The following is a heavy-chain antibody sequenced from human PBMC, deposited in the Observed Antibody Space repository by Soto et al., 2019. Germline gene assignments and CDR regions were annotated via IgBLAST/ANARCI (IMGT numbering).Heavy chain of an antibody. J-gene: IGHJ4*02. CDR3: ARARRYCSGGSCYSGFDY. V-gene: IGHV1-69*12. CDR2: IIPIFGTA. Sequence: QVQLVQSGAEVKKPGSSVKVSCKASGGTFSSYAISWVRQAPGQGLEWMGGIIPIFGTANYAQKFQGRVTITADESPSTAYMELSSLRSEDTAVYYCARARRYCSGGSCYSGFDYWGQGTLVTVSS. D-gene: IGHD2-15*01. CDR1: GGTFSSYA.